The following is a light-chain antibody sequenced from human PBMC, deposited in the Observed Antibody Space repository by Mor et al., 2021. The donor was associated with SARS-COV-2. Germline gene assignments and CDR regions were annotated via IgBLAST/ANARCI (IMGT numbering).Light chain of an antibody. CDR3: QQSFSNPIT. J-gene: IGKJ5*01. CDR1: QWISTY. V-gene: IGKV1-39*01. Sequence: QWISTYLNWNQQKPGKAPKLLVNVASSLQSGVPSRFTGSGSGTLFTLTISSLKPEDFGTYFCQQSFSNPITFGQGTRLEI. CDR2: VAS.